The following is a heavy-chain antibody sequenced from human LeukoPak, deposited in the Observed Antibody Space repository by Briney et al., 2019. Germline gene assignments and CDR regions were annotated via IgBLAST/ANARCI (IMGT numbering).Heavy chain of an antibody. J-gene: IGHJ4*02. CDR3: AKGTRLSGSGSYFDN. CDR1: EVIFSNYA. V-gene: IGHV3-23*01. D-gene: IGHD3-10*01. Sequence: PGGSLRLSCAASEVIFSNYAMSWVRQAPGKGLEWVSGISGSGSGTYYADSLKGRFTISRDNSRKTLFLQMNSLGAEDTAVYYCAKGTRLSGSGSYFDNWAQGTLVTVSS. CDR2: ISGSGSGT.